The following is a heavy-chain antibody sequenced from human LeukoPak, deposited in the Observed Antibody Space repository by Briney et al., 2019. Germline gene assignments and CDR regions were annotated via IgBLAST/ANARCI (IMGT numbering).Heavy chain of an antibody. Sequence: KPGGSLSPSVPALGSTLSASKMSWFRKLRGKGLEGVSYISSSGSTIYYADSVKGRFTISRDNAKNSLYLQMNSLRAEDTAVYYCARDRHSGYDGYWGQGTLVTVSS. CDR3: ARDRHSGYDGY. V-gene: IGHV3-11*01. CDR2: ISSSGSTI. J-gene: IGHJ4*02. CDR1: GSTLSASK. D-gene: IGHD5-12*01.